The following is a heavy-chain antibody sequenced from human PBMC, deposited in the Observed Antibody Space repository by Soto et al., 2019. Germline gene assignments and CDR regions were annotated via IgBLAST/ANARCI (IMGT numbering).Heavy chain of an antibody. CDR1: GYTFTSYA. CDR2: INAGNGNT. CDR3: ASTYYYDSSGYSPASYFDS. Sequence: ASVKGSCKASGYTFTSYAMHWVRQAPGQRLEWMGWINAGNGNTKYSQKFQGRVTITRDTSASTAYMELSSLRSEDTAVYYCASTYYYDSSGYSPASYFDSWGQGPLVTVSP. J-gene: IGHJ4*02. V-gene: IGHV1-3*01. D-gene: IGHD3-22*01.